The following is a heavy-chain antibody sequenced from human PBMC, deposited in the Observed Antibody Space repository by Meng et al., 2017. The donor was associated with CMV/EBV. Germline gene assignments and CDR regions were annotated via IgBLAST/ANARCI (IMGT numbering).Heavy chain of an antibody. D-gene: IGHD3-22*01. Sequence: QVQLVQSGAEVKKPGASVKVSCKASGYTFTSYYMHWVRQAPGQGLEWMGIINPSGGSTSYAQKFQGRVTITADESTSTAYMELSSLRSEDTAVYYCARGRIWNYYDSSGYNFDYWGQGTLVTVSS. CDR3: ARGRIWNYYDSSGYNFDY. V-gene: IGHV1-46*01. CDR1: GYTFTSYY. CDR2: INPSGGST. J-gene: IGHJ4*02.